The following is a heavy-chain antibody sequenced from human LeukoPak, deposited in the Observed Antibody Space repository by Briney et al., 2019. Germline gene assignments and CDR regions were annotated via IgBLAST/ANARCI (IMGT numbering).Heavy chain of an antibody. Sequence: GGSLRLSCAASGFTFSSYSMNWVRQAPGKGLEWVSYISSSSSTIYYADSVKGRFTISRDNAKNSLYLQMNSLRAEDTALYYCARGRRYFDLWGRGTLVTVSS. CDR1: GFTFSSYS. CDR3: ARGRRYFDL. J-gene: IGHJ2*01. CDR2: ISSSSSTI. V-gene: IGHV3-48*01.